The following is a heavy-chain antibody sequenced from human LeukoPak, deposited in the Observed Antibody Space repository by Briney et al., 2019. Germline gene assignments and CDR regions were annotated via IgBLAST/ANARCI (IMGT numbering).Heavy chain of an antibody. J-gene: IGHJ4*02. V-gene: IGHV4-34*01. Sequence: KSSETLSLTCAVYGGSFSGYYWSWIRQPPGKGLEXIGEINHSGSTNYNPSLKSRVTISVDTSKNQFSLKLSSVTAADTAVYYCARRLRYFDWVHFDYWGQGTLVTVSS. CDR1: GGSFSGYY. CDR3: ARRLRYFDWVHFDY. CDR2: INHSGST. D-gene: IGHD3-9*01.